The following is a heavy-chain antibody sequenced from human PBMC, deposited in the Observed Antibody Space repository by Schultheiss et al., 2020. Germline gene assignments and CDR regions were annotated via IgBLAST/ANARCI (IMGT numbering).Heavy chain of an antibody. CDR3: ASGADDGDYYWYFDL. V-gene: IGHV4-34*01. J-gene: IGHJ2*01. Sequence: SQTLSLTCAVYGGSFSGYYWSWIRQPPGKGLEWIGEINHSGSTNYNPSLKSRVTISVDTSKNQFSLKLSSVTAADTAVYYCASGADDGDYYWYFDLWGRGTLVTVSS. CDR1: GGSFSGYY. CDR2: INHSGST. D-gene: IGHD4-17*01.